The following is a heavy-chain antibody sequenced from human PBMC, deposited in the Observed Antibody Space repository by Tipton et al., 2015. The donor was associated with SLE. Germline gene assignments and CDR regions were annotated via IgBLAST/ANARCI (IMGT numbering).Heavy chain of an antibody. CDR1: GSSITAYY. CDR2: VYYSGTT. V-gene: IGHV4-59*12. J-gene: IGHJ5*01. Sequence: TLSLTCTVSGSSITAYYWTWIRQPPGKGLEWIGYVYYSGTTNYNPSLKSRVTISGDTSKNQFSLKVSSVTAADTAVYYCARVHYDILTGYGFDFGGQGTLVTVSS. D-gene: IGHD3-9*01. CDR3: ARVHYDILTGYGFDF.